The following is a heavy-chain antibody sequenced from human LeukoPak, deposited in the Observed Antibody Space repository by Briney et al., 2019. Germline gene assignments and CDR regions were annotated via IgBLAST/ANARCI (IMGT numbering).Heavy chain of an antibody. CDR3: ARGLRGYSSGWYELDY. CDR2: INHNGST. J-gene: IGHJ4*02. CDR1: GGSFSGYY. D-gene: IGHD6-19*01. V-gene: IGHV4-34*01. Sequence: SETLSLTCAVYGGSFSGYYWSWIRQPPGKGLEWIGEINHNGSTNYNPSLKSRVTISVDTSKNQFSLKLSSVTAADTAVYYCARGLRGYSSGWYELDYWGQGTLVTVSS.